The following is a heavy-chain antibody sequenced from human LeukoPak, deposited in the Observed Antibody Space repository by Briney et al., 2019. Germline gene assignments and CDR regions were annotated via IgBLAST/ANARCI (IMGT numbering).Heavy chain of an antibody. CDR1: GGSFSGYY. CDR3: ARVSRYQQLWSPVPMDYFDY. Sequence: SETLSLTCAVYGGSFSGYYWSWIRQPPGKGLEWIGEINHSGSTNYNPSLKSRVTISVDTSKNQFSLKLSSVTAADTAVYYCARVSRYQQLWSPVPMDYFDYWGQGTLVTVSS. D-gene: IGHD5-18*01. CDR2: INHSGST. J-gene: IGHJ4*02. V-gene: IGHV4-34*01.